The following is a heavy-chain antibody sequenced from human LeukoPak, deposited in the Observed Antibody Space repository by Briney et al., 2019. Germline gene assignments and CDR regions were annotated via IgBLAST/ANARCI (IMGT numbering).Heavy chain of an antibody. V-gene: IGHV4-59*08. CDR1: GGSISRYY. CDR3: VLAPNSNWFDF. Sequence: SETLSLTCTVSGGSISRYYWSWIRQPPGKGLEWIGYIYYSGSTNYNPSLKSRVTISVDTSKSQFSLKLSSVTAADTAVYYCVLAPNSNWFDFWGQGTLVTVSS. CDR2: IYYSGST. J-gene: IGHJ4*02. D-gene: IGHD2-8*01.